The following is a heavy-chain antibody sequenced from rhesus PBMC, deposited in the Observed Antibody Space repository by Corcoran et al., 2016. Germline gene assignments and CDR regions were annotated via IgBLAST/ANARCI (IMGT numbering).Heavy chain of an antibody. V-gene: IGHV4-127*01. Sequence: QVQLQESGPGLVKPSETMSLTCAVPGSSISSGYGWGWIRQPPGKGLEWIGYGGGSSGSTNYNPSLKSLVTISKDTSKNQFSLKLSSVTAADTAVYYCARANFKTFDYWGQGVLVTVSS. J-gene: IGHJ4*01. D-gene: IGHD3-3*01. CDR1: GSSISSGYG. CDR2: GGGSSGST. CDR3: ARANFKTFDY.